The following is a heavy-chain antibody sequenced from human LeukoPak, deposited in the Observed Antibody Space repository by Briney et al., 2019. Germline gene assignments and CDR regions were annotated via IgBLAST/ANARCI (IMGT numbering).Heavy chain of an antibody. CDR3: ATLAVAGIGGY. Sequence: GGSLRLSCAASGFTFSSYGMHWVRQAPGKGLEWVAVISYDGSNKYYADSVKGRFTISRDNSKNTLYLQMNSLRAEDTAVYYCATLAVAGIGGYWGQGTLVTVSS. D-gene: IGHD6-19*01. J-gene: IGHJ4*02. V-gene: IGHV3-30*03. CDR1: GFTFSSYG. CDR2: ISYDGSNK.